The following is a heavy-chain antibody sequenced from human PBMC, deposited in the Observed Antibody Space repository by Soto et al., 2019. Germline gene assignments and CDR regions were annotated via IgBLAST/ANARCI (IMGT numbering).Heavy chain of an antibody. V-gene: IGHV4-39*01. CDR2: MLYSGLT. CDR3: AKPPFHYDFWSGYDPGYYYGMDV. Sequence: SETLSLTCSVSGYSVSSSDYYWAWIRQPPGKGLEWIGSMLYSGLTYYNPSLKSRVTLSVDTSKNQFSVRLNSVTASDTAVYYCAKPPFHYDFWSGYDPGYYYGMDVWGQGTTVTVSS. J-gene: IGHJ6*02. D-gene: IGHD3-3*01. CDR1: GYSVSSSDYY.